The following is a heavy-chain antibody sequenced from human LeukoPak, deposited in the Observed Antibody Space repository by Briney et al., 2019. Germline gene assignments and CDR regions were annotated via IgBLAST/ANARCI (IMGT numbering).Heavy chain of an antibody. CDR2: ISGSGGST. D-gene: IGHD3-22*01. J-gene: IGHJ4*02. Sequence: GGSLRLSCAASGFTFSSYWMIWVRQAPGKGLEWVSAISGSGGSTYYADSVKGRFTISRDNSKNTLYLQMNSLRAEGTAVYYCARALYDSSGYQSYYFDYWGQGTLVTVSS. CDR1: GFTFSSYW. V-gene: IGHV3-23*01. CDR3: ARALYDSSGYQSYYFDY.